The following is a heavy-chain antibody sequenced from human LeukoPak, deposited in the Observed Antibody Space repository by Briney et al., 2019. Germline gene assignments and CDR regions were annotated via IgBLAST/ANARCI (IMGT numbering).Heavy chain of an antibody. Sequence: GGSLRLSCAASGFTFNNYWMHWVRQAPGKGLVWVSRINSDGSSTAYADSVKGRFTISRDNAKNTLYLQMNSLRAEDTAVYYCATTTVTTGPWGQGTLVTVSS. V-gene: IGHV3-74*01. CDR1: GFTFNNYW. D-gene: IGHD4-17*01. J-gene: IGHJ5*02. CDR2: INSDGSST. CDR3: ATTTVTTGP.